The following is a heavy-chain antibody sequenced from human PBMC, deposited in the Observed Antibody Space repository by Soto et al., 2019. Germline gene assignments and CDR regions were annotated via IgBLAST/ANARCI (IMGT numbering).Heavy chain of an antibody. J-gene: IGHJ3*01. CDR3: ARDYSAGAGASDF. CDR2: INPASGGT. V-gene: IGHV1-2*02. D-gene: IGHD6-19*01. CDR1: GYIFTAYY. Sequence: QVQLVQSGAEVKKPGASVKVSCKASGYIFTAYYMNWVRQAPGQGLEWMGWINPASGGTNYAQKFQGRVTMTTDPYISTAYMELSSLRSDDTAVYYCARDYSAGAGASDFWGQGTMVIVSS.